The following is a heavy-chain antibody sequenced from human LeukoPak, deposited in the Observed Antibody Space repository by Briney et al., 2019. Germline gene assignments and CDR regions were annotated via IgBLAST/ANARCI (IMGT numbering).Heavy chain of an antibody. D-gene: IGHD2-2*01. CDR1: GGSFSGYY. V-gene: IGHV4-34*01. CDR2: INHSGST. CDR3: ARDRAVPAAIDY. Sequence: SETLSLTCAVYGGSFSGYYWSWIRQPPGKGLEWIGEINHSGSTNYNPSLKSRVTISVDTSKNQFSLKLSSVTAADTAVYYCARDRAVPAAIDYWGQGTLVTVSS. J-gene: IGHJ4*02.